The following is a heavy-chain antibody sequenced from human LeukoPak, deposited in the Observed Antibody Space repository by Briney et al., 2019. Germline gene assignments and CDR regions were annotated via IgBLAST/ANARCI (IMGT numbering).Heavy chain of an antibody. J-gene: IGHJ4*02. D-gene: IGHD6-13*01. V-gene: IGHV4-31*03. Sequence: SQTLSLTCTVSGGSITSGGYYWSWIRQYPGKGLEWIGYIYYDGTTYYNPSLKSRVTISVDTSKNQFSLKLSSVTAADTAVYYCARGLAAAGDFDYWGQGTLVTVSS. CDR1: GGSITSGGYY. CDR2: IYYDGTT. CDR3: ARGLAAAGDFDY.